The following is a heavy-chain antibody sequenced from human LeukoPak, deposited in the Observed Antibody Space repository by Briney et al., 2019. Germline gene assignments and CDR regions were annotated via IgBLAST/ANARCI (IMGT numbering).Heavy chain of an antibody. CDR3: AKDPRRYCSGGSCSGLDY. D-gene: IGHD2-15*01. J-gene: IGHJ4*02. CDR2: ISGSGGST. Sequence: GGSLRLSCAASGFTFGSYAMSWVRQAPGKGLEWVSAISGSGGSTYYADSVKGRVTISRDNSKNTLYLQMNSLRAEDTAVYYCAKDPRRYCSGGSCSGLDYWGQGTLVTASS. CDR1: GFTFGSYA. V-gene: IGHV3-23*01.